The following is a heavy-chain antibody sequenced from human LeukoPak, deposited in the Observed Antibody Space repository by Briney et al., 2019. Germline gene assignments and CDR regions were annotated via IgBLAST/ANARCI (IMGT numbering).Heavy chain of an antibody. V-gene: IGHV3-23*01. CDR2: ISGSGGST. CDR3: AKTTVTTPVAAVDFDY. D-gene: IGHD4-17*01. CDR1: GFTVSSNS. J-gene: IGHJ4*02. Sequence: GGSLRLSCTVSGFTVSSNSMSWVRQAPGKGLEWVSAISGSGGSTYYADSVKGRFTISRDNSKNTLYLQMNSLRAEDTAVYYCAKTTVTTPVAAVDFDYWGQGTLVTVSS.